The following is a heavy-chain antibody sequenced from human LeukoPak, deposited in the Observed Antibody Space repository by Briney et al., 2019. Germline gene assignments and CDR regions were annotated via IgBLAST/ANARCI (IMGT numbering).Heavy chain of an antibody. J-gene: IGHJ3*02. CDR2: INHSGST. Sequence: SETLSLTCAVYGGSFSGYYWSWIRQPPGKGLECIGEINHSGSTNYNPSLKSRVTISVDTSKNQFSLKLSSVTAADTAVYYCAREKTRRTYYYYDSSGSQTAFDIWGQGTMVTVSS. D-gene: IGHD3-22*01. CDR1: GGSFSGYY. CDR3: AREKTRRTYYYYDSSGSQTAFDI. V-gene: IGHV4-34*01.